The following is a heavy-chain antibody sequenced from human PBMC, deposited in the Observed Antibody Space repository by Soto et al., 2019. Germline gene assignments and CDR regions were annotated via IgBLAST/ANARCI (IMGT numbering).Heavy chain of an antibody. CDR1: GFTFSSYA. Sequence: VGSLRLSCAASGFTFSSYAMSCVRQAPGKGLEWVSAISGSGGSTYYADSVKGRFTISRDNSKNTLYLQMNSLRAEDTAVYYCAKPDLYSGPFDYWGQGTLVTVSS. D-gene: IGHD5-12*01. CDR3: AKPDLYSGPFDY. J-gene: IGHJ4*02. V-gene: IGHV3-23*01. CDR2: ISGSGGST.